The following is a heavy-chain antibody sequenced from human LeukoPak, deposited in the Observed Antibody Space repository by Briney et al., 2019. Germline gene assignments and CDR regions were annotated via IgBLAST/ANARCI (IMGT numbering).Heavy chain of an antibody. D-gene: IGHD4-23*01. Sequence: SVKVSCKASGGTFSSYAISWVRQAPGQGLEWMGRIIPIFGTANYAQMFQGRVTITTDESTSTAYMELSSLRAEDTAVYYCARETVDTQPTFDYWGQGTLVTVSS. CDR3: ARETVDTQPTFDY. CDR2: IIPIFGTA. V-gene: IGHV1-69*05. J-gene: IGHJ4*02. CDR1: GGTFSSYA.